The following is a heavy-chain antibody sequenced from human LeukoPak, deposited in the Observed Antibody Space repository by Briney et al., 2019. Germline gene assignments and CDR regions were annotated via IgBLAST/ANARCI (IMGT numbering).Heavy chain of an antibody. D-gene: IGHD3-3*01. CDR1: GFTFRSYS. CDR2: ISSSSRTI. Sequence: GGSLRLSCAASGFTFRSYSMNWVRQAPVKGLEWVSYISSSSRTIYYAGSVKGRFTISRDNAKNSLDLQMNSLRAEDTAVYYCARPITIFGVAISSYYGMDVWGQGTTVTVSS. J-gene: IGHJ6*02. V-gene: IGHV3-48*01. CDR3: ARPITIFGVAISSYYGMDV.